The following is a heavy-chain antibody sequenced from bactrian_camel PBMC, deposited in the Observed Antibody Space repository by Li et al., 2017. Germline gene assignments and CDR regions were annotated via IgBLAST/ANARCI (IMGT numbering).Heavy chain of an antibody. Sequence: HVQLVESGGGSVQSGGSLRLSCSLSEYTPGTYCTGWFRQAPGKEREVVSWINWNGSGTRYPDAMKDRFTISRDNAKNTVYLQMTDLKVEDTAVYYCAADGWVERDGRCDSLSQGTQVTVS. CDR3: AADGWVERDGRCDS. V-gene: IGHV3S60*01. J-gene: IGHJ4*01. CDR2: INWNGSGT. D-gene: IGHD3*01. CDR1: EYTPGTYC.